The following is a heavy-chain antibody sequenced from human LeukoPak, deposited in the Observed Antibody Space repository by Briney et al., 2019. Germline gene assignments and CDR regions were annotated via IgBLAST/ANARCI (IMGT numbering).Heavy chain of an antibody. CDR1: GGTLSSYY. D-gene: IGHD3-10*01. J-gene: IGHJ4*02. Sequence: SETLSLTCTVSGGTLSSYYWSWIRQPAGKGLEWIGRIYTDGSTNYNPSLKSRVSMSVDTSKNQFSLKLSSVTAADTAVYYCARGTVYYYGSGSYSFFDYWGQGTLVTVSS. CDR3: ARGTVYYYGSGSYSFFDY. V-gene: IGHV4-4*07. CDR2: IYTDGST.